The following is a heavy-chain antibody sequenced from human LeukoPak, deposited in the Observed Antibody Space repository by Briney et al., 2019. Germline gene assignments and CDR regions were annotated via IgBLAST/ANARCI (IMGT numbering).Heavy chain of an antibody. CDR2: ISSSGSTI. D-gene: IGHD3-9*01. CDR3: ARGGPWDILTGYYGWFDY. J-gene: IGHJ4*02. V-gene: IGHV3-48*03. Sequence: GGSLRLSCAASGFTFSSYEMNWVRQAPGKGLEWVSYISSSGSTIYYADSVKGRITISRDNAKNSLYLQMNSLRAEDTAVYYCARGGPWDILTGYYGWFDYWGQGTLVTVSS. CDR1: GFTFSSYE.